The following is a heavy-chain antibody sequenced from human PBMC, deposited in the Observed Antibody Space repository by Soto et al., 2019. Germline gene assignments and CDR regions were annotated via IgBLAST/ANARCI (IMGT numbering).Heavy chain of an antibody. CDR1: GGSFSTFA. CDR2: IVPMFGTT. V-gene: IGHV1-69*01. D-gene: IGHD5-12*01. CDR3: ARAIGDLPGYNIDDHYGLGV. J-gene: IGHJ6*02. Sequence: QVQLVQSGAEVKKPGSSVKVSCKASGGSFSTFAFGWVRQAPGQGLEWMGGIVPMFGTTDYAQRFEGRVTFTADDSQSTAYMELSSRTSEDTAVYYCARAIGDLPGYNIDDHYGLGVWGQGTTVTVSS.